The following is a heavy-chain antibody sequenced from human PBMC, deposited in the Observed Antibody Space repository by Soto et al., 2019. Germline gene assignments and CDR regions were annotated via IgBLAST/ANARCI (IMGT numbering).Heavy chain of an antibody. CDR1: QFTFINYW. V-gene: IGHV3-7*03. Sequence: GGSLRLSCAASQFTFINYWMSWVCQPPGKGLEWVANIKQDGSEKYYLDSVKGRFTISRDNAKNSLYLQMNSLRAEDTAVYYCARRRDDCSSTSCYFNYYYYYGMDVWGQGTTVTVSS. D-gene: IGHD2-2*01. J-gene: IGHJ6*02. CDR2: IKQDGSEK. CDR3: ARRRDDCSSTSCYFNYYYYYGMDV.